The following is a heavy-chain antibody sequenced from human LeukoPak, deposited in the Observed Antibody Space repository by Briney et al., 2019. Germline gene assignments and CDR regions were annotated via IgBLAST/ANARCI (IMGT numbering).Heavy chain of an antibody. D-gene: IGHD4-17*01. CDR3: AKDGPEGSDHYGPFDS. CDR1: GRYW. Sequence: GGSLRLSCAASGRYWMHWVRQAPGKGLVWVSHINSDGSWTSYADSVKGRFTISRDNSKTTLYLQMNSLRAEDTAVYFCAKDGPEGSDHYGPFDSWGPGTLVTVSP. V-gene: IGHV3-74*01. CDR2: INSDGSWT. J-gene: IGHJ4*02.